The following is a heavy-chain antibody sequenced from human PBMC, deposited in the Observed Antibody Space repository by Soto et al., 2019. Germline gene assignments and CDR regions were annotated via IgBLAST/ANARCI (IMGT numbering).Heavy chain of an antibody. Sequence: SETLSLTCTVSGGSISSYYCSWIRQPAGKGLEWIGRIYTSGSTNYNPSLKSRVTMSVDTSKNQFSLRLSSVTAADTAVYYCARTPTGLLWFGELLDNWFDPWGQGTLVTVSS. D-gene: IGHD3-10*01. V-gene: IGHV4-4*07. J-gene: IGHJ5*02. CDR3: ARTPTGLLWFGELLDNWFDP. CDR1: GGSISSYY. CDR2: IYTSGST.